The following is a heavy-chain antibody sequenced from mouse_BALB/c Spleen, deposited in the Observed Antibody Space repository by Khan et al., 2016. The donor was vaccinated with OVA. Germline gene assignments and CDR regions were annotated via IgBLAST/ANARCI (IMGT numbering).Heavy chain of an antibody. J-gene: IGHJ3*01. Sequence: EVQLVESGTVLARPGTSVKMSCKASGYTFTSYWMHWVKQRPGQGLEWIGAIYPGNSDTSYNQKFEGKAKLTAVTSTSTAYMELNSLTNEDSAVYYCTRFGYLFAYWGQGTLVTVSA. CDR2: IYPGNSDT. CDR3: TRFGYLFAY. V-gene: IGHV1-5*01. D-gene: IGHD2-2*01. CDR1: GYTFTSYW.